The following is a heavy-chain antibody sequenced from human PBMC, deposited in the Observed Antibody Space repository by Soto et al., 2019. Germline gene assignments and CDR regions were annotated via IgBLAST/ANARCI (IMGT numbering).Heavy chain of an antibody. V-gene: IGHV4-31*03. D-gene: IGHD2-2*01. Sequence: PSETLSLTCTVSGGSISSGGYYWSWIRQHPGKGLEWIGYIYYSGSTYYNPSLKSRVTISVDTSKNQFSLKLSSVTAADTAVYYCARGLWGIVVVTGGTYFDYWGQGTLVTVSS. CDR3: ARGLWGIVVVTGGTYFDY. J-gene: IGHJ4*02. CDR1: GGSISSGGYY. CDR2: IYYSGST.